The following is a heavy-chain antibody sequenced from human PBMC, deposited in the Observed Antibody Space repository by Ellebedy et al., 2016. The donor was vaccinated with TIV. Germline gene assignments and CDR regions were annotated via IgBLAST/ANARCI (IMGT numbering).Heavy chain of an antibody. CDR1: GFTFSSYA. J-gene: IGHJ5*02. V-gene: IGHV3-23*01. D-gene: IGHD4-17*01. CDR3: AKPIYGEPNNWFDP. CDR2: ISGSGGST. Sequence: GESLKISCAASGFTFSSYAMSWVRQAPGKGLEWVSAISGSGGSTYYADSVKGRFTISRDNSKNTLYLQMNSLRAEDTAVYYCAKPIYGEPNNWFDPWGQGTLVTVSS.